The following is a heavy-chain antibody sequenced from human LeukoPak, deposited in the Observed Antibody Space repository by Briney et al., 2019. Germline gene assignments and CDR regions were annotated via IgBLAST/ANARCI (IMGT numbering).Heavy chain of an antibody. CDR2: MYYSGST. D-gene: IGHD3-22*01. Sequence: PSETLSLTCTVSGGSVSSYYWSWIRQPPGKGLEWIGYMYYSGSTNYNPSLKSRVTISVDTSKDQFSLKLNSVTAADTAVYYCARSSEGRYYYDSRGYSYYYYYMDVWGKGTTVTISS. CDR3: ARSSEGRYYYDSRGYSYYYYYMDV. V-gene: IGHV4-59*02. CDR1: GGSVSSYY. J-gene: IGHJ6*03.